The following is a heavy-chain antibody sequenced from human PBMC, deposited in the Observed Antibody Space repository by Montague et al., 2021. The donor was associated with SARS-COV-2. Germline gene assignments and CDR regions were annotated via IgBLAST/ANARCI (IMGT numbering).Heavy chain of an antibody. Sequence: SETLSLTCTVAGGSISSYYWSWIRQPPGKGLEWIGYINYSGSTNYNPSLKSRVTISVDTSKNQFSLNLSSVTAADTAVYYCARNLVVHYWYGMDVWGQGTTVTVCS. V-gene: IGHV4-59*01. CDR1: GGSISSYY. CDR3: ARNLVVHYWYGMDV. J-gene: IGHJ6*02. D-gene: IGHD2-15*01. CDR2: INYSGST.